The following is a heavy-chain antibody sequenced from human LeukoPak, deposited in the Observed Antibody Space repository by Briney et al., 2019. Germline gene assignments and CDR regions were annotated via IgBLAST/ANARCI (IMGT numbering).Heavy chain of an antibody. CDR1: GFTFSSYA. J-gene: IGHJ5*02. V-gene: IGHV3-23*01. D-gene: IGHD3-10*01. CDR3: AKHGSGSYYSDWFDP. CDR2: ISGSGGST. Sequence: GGSLRLYCAASGFTFSSYAMGWVRQAPGKGLEWVSAISGSGGSTYYADSVKGRFTISRDNSKNTLYLQMNSLRAEDTAVYYCAKHGSGSYYSDWFDPWGQGTLVTVSS.